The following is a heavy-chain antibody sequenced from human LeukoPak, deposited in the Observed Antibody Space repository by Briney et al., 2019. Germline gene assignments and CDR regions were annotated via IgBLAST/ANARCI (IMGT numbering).Heavy chain of an antibody. J-gene: IGHJ6*03. CDR3: ARGGGYYYYYYYMDV. D-gene: IGHD4-23*01. V-gene: IGHV4-34*01. CDR2: INHSGST. Sequence: PSETLSLTCAVYGGSFRGYYWSWIRQPPGKGREGGGEINHSGSTNYNPSLKSRVTISVHTSKTQFSLKLSSVTAADTAVYYCARGGGYYYYYYYMDVWGKGTTVTVSS. CDR1: GGSFRGYY.